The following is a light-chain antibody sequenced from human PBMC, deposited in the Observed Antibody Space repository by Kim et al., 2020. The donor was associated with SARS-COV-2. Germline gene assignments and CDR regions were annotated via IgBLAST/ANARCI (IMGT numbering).Light chain of an antibody. V-gene: IGLV2-14*03. J-gene: IGLJ2*01. CDR2: DVS. Sequence: ITISCTGTSNDIGGYNYVSWYQQHPGKVPKFMIYDVSKRPSGVSDRFSGSKSGYTASLTISGLQAEDEADYYCSSYTSSNTLVFGGGTQLTVL. CDR3: SSYTSSNTLV. CDR1: SNDIGGYNY.